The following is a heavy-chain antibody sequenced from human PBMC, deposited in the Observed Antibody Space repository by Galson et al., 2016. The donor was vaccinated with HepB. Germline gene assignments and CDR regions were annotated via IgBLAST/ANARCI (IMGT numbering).Heavy chain of an antibody. V-gene: IGHV1-3*01. D-gene: IGHD4-17*01. Sequence: TQYSQKFQGRVTINRDTSANTAYMELSSLRSKDTAVYFCARDRGAFGDLGYWGQGTLVTVSS. J-gene: IGHJ4*02. CDR3: ARDRGAFGDLGY. CDR2: T.